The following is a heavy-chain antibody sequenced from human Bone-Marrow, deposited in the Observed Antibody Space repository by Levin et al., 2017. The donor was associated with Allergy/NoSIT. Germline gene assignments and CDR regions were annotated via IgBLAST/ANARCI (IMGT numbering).Heavy chain of an antibody. D-gene: IGHD4-17*01. CDR3: ARSTGDYGDYSDY. J-gene: IGHJ4*02. CDR1: GGTFSSYA. Sequence: KISCKASGGTFSSYAISWVRQAPGQGLEWMGRIIPILGIANYAQKFQGRVTITADKSTSTAYMELSSLRSEDTAVYYCARSTGDYGDYSDYWGQGTLVTVSS. CDR2: IIPILGIA. V-gene: IGHV1-69*04.